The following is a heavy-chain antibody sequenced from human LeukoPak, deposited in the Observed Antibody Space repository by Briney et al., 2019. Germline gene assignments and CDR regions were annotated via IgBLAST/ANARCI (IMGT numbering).Heavy chain of an antibody. CDR2: INANSGTT. D-gene: IGHD6-19*01. V-gene: IGHV3-23*01. J-gene: IGHJ5*01. CDR1: GFAFSFYA. CDR3: AKPISGGLAVTADWFHP. Sequence: GGSLRPSCAASGFAFSFYAMSWLRQPPGKGLEWVSTINANSGTTSYAASVRGRFTISRDNSKNTLYLQVNTLRADDTATYYCAKPISGGLAVTADWFHPWGQGTLVVVSS.